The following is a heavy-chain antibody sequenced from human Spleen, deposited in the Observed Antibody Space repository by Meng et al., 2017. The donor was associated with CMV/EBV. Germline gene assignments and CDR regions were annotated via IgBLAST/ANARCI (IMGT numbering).Heavy chain of an antibody. Sequence: SETLSLTCTVSGGSISRTSYYWGWIRQSTGKGLEWVGSIYYSGTTYFNPSLKSRVSISVDTSKNQFSLKLSSVTAADTAVYYCARGSLPRRHTIFGVVNGMDVWGQGTTVTVSS. CDR1: GGSISRTSYY. J-gene: IGHJ6*02. D-gene: IGHD3-3*01. V-gene: IGHV4-39*07. CDR3: ARGSLPRRHTIFGVVNGMDV. CDR2: IYYSGTT.